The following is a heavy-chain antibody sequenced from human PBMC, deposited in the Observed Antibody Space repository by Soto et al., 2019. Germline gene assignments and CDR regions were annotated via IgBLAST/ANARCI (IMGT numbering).Heavy chain of an antibody. Sequence: SETLSLTCTVSGGSISSSSYYWGWIRQPPGKGLEWIGSIYYSGSTYYNPSLKSRVTISVDTSKNQFSLKLSSVTAADTAVYYCVRLFSSGYWPFDYWGQGTLVTVS. J-gene: IGHJ4*02. D-gene: IGHD3-22*01. CDR1: GGSISSSSYY. V-gene: IGHV4-39*01. CDR3: VRLFSSGYWPFDY. CDR2: IYYSGST.